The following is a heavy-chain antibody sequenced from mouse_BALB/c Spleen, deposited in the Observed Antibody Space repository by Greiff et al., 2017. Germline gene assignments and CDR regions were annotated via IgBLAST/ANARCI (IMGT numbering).Heavy chain of an antibody. V-gene: IGHV14-3*02. CDR1: GFNIKDTY. Sequence: VQLQQSGAELVKPGASVKLSCTASGFNIKDTYMHWVKQRPEQGLEWIGRIDPANGNTKYDPKFQGKATITSDTSSNTAYLQLSSLTSEDTAVYYCASPPPDGYVDYWGQGTTLTVSS. CDR3: ASPPPDGYVDY. CDR2: IDPANGNT. J-gene: IGHJ2*01. D-gene: IGHD2-3*01.